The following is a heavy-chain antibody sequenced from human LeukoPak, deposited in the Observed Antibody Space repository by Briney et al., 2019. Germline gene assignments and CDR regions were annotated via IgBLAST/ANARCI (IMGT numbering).Heavy chain of an antibody. CDR3: SIELGWGPADY. CDR2: TYYRSGWYN. V-gene: IGHV6-1*01. Sequence: SQTLSLTCAISGDSVSSNSAAWGWIRQSPSRGLEWRGRTYYRSGWYNDYALSVKSRITINPDTSKNQVSLQLNSVTPEDTAVSYCSIELGWGPADYWGQGTLVTVSS. J-gene: IGHJ4*02. CDR1: GDSVSSNSAA. D-gene: IGHD2-2*01.